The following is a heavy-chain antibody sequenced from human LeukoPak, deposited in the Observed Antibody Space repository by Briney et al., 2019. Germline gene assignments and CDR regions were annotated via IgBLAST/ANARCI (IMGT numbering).Heavy chain of an antibody. CDR3: ARKRYCSGGSCYSDFDY. CDR2: IYPGDSDT. CDR1: GYSFTSYW. Sequence: PGESLKISCQGSGYSFTSYWIGWVRQMPGKGLEWMGIIYPGDSDTRYSPSFQGQVTISADKSISTAYLQWSGLKASDTAMYYCARKRYCSGGSCYSDFDYWGQGTLVTVSS. D-gene: IGHD2-15*01. J-gene: IGHJ4*02. V-gene: IGHV5-51*01.